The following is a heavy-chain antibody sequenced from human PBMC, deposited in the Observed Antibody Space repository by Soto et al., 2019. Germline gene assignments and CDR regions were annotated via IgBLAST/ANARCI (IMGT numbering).Heavy chain of an antibody. V-gene: IGHV3-7*01. CDR3: ARQWRTPHNAFDI. Sequence: PGGSLRLSCAASGFTFSSYWMSWVRQAPGKGLEWVANIKQDGSEKYYVDSVKGRFTISRDNAKNSLYLQMNSLRAEDTAVYYCARQWRTPHNAFDIWGQGTMVTVSS. CDR2: IKQDGSEK. D-gene: IGHD6-19*01. J-gene: IGHJ3*02. CDR1: GFTFSSYW.